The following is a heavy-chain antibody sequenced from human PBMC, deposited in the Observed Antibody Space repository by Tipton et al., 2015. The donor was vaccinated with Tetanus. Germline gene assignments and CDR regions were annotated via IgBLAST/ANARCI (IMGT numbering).Heavy chain of an antibody. J-gene: IGHJ4*02. CDR2: IYYSGST. CDR1: GGSISSSSYY. D-gene: IGHD3-22*01. V-gene: IGHV4-39*01. Sequence: LRLSCTVSGGSISSSSYYWGWIRQPPGKGLEWIGSIYYSGSTYYNPSLKSRVTISGDTPKNQFSLKLSSVTAADTAVYYCARHVIAPANPYYCDSSGPIDYWGQGTLVTVSS. CDR3: ARHVIAPANPYYCDSSGPIDY.